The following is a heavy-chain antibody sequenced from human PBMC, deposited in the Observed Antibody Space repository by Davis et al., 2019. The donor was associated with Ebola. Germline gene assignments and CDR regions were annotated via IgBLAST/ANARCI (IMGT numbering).Heavy chain of an antibody. CDR3: AKGDCSGGRCYSGSDY. Sequence: KVSCKGSGYSFSDYWIGWVRQMPGKGLEWMGVVYPADSDIRYSPSFQGQVTISVDKSISTAYLQWSSLNASDTAMYYCAKGDCSGGRCYSGSDYWGQGTLVTVSS. J-gene: IGHJ4*02. D-gene: IGHD2-15*01. CDR1: GYSFSDYW. CDR2: VYPADSDI. V-gene: IGHV5-51*01.